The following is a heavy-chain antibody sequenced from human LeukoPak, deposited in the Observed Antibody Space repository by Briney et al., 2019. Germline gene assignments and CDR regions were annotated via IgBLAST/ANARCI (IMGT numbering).Heavy chain of an antibody. V-gene: IGHV3-73*01. D-gene: IGHD5-18*01. J-gene: IGHJ4*02. CDR3: VEGGAARFDY. CDR2: IRSKTNNYAT. Sequence: GGSLRLSCAASGFTFSGSALHWVRQASGKGLEWIGRIRSKTNNYATTYAASVTGRFTISRDDAENTAYLQMNSLKTEDTAVYYCVEGGAARFDYWGQGTLVAVSS. CDR1: GFTFSGSA.